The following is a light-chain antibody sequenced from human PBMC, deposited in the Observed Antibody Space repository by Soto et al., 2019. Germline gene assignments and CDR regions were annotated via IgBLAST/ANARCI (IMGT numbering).Light chain of an antibody. V-gene: IGKV1-39*01. J-gene: IGKJ5*01. CDR3: QQSYSTPTIT. Sequence: DIQMTQSPSSLSASVGDRVTITCRASQSISTHLNWYQQKPGKAPKLLIYAASSLQSGVPSRFSGSGSGTDFTLTISSLQPEDFATYYCQQSYSTPTITFGQGTRLEIK. CDR1: QSISTH. CDR2: AAS.